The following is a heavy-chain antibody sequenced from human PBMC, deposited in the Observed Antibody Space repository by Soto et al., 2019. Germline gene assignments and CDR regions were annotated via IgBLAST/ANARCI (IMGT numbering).Heavy chain of an antibody. CDR3: AAVHLYYYGSGSPCYFDY. V-gene: IGHV1-58*02. J-gene: IGHJ4*02. CDR1: GFTFTSSA. CDR2: IVVGSGNT. Sequence: ASVKVSCKASGFTFTSSAMQWVRQARGQRLEWIGWIVVGSGNTNYAQKFQERVTITRDMSTSTAYMELSSLRSEDTAVYYCAAVHLYYYGSGSPCYFDYWGQGTLVTVSS. D-gene: IGHD3-10*01.